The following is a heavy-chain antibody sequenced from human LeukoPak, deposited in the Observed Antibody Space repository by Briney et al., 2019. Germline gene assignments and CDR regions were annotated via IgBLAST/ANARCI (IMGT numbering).Heavy chain of an antibody. CDR1: GFTFSSYS. V-gene: IGHV3-21*01. D-gene: IGHD3-3*01. CDR2: ISSSSSYI. Sequence: GGSLRLSCAASGFTFSSYSMNWVRQAPGKGPEWVSSISSSSSYIYYADSVKGRFTISRENAKNSLNLQMNSLRAEDMAVYYWARGPGIFGVAEDDAFDIWGQGTMVTVSS. CDR3: ARGPGIFGVAEDDAFDI. J-gene: IGHJ3*02.